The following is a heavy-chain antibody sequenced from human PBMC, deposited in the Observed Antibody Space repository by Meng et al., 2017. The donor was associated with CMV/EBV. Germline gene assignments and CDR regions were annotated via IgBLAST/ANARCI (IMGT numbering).Heavy chain of an antibody. J-gene: IGHJ5*02. CDR2: IIPILGIA. CDR1: FSSYT. CDR3: ARDIDIVVVPAAIVGLDP. D-gene: IGHD2-2*02. Sequence: FSSYTSSWVRQAPGQGLEWMGRIIPILGIANYAQKFQGRVTITADKSTSTAYMELSSLRSEDTAVYYCARDIDIVVVPAAIVGLDPWGQGTLVTVSS. V-gene: IGHV1-69*04.